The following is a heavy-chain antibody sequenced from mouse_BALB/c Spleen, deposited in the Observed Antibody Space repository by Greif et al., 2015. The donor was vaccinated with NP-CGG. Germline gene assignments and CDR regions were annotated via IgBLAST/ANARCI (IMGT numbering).Heavy chain of an antibody. CDR1: GFTFTDYY. Sequence: DVMLVESGGGLVQPGGSLRLSCATSGFTFTDYYMSWVRQPPGKALEWLGFIRNKANGYTTEYSASVKGRFTISRDNSQSILYLQMNTLRAEDSATYYCARALQLGLRDYAMDYWGQGTSVTVSS. CDR3: ARALQLGLRDYAMDY. CDR2: IRNKANGYTT. V-gene: IGHV7-3*02. D-gene: IGHD3-1*01. J-gene: IGHJ4*01.